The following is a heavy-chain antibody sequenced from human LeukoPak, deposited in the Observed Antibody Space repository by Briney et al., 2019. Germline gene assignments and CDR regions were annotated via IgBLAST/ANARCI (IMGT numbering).Heavy chain of an antibody. J-gene: IGHJ4*02. CDR2: ISGSSTYI. V-gene: IGHV3-21*01. Sequence: PGGSLRLSCAASGFTFSSYSMNWVRQAPGKGLEWVSSISGSSTYIYYADSVEGRFTISRDNAKNSLYLQMNSLRAEDTAVYYCARVYPDDYWGQGTLVTVSS. D-gene: IGHD2-2*02. CDR3: ARVYPDDY. CDR1: GFTFSSYS.